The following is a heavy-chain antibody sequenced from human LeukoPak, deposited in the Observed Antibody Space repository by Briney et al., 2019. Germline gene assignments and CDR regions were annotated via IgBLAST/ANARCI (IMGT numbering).Heavy chain of an antibody. D-gene: IGHD3-22*01. J-gene: IGHJ4*02. Sequence: GGSLRLSCAASGFTFSSYGMHWVRQAPGKGLEWVAVISYDGSNKYYADSVKGRFTISRDNSKNTLYLQMNSLRAEDTAVYYCAKGIGMIAGYWGQGTLVTVSS. CDR1: GFTFSSYG. V-gene: IGHV3-30*18. CDR2: ISYDGSNK. CDR3: AKGIGMIAGY.